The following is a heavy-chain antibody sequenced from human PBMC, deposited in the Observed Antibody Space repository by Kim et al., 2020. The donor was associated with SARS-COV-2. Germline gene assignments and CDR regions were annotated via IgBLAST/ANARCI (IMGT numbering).Heavy chain of an antibody. V-gene: IGHV1-69*13. Sequence: SVKVSCKASGGTFSSYAISWVRQAPGQGLEWMGGIIPIFGTANYAQKFQGRVTITADESTSTAYMELSSLRSEDTAVYYCARPYSSGFGVGYNYWGQRTLVTVSS. D-gene: IGHD6-19*01. J-gene: IGHJ4*02. CDR1: GGTFSSYA. CDR3: ARPYSSGFGVGYNY. CDR2: IIPIFGTA.